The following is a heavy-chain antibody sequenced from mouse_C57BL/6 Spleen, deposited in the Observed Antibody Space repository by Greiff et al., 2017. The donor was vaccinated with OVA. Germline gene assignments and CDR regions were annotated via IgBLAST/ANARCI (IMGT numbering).Heavy chain of an antibody. J-gene: IGHJ4*01. V-gene: IGHV1-50*01. CDR2: IDPSDSYT. Sequence: VQLHQPGAELVKPGASVKLSCKASGYTFTSYWMQWVKQRPGQGLEWIGEIDPSDSYTNYNQKFKGKATLTVDTSSSTAYMQLSSLTSEDSAVYYCARMITTVDYAMDYWGQGTSVTVSS. D-gene: IGHD1-1*01. CDR3: ARMITTVDYAMDY. CDR1: GYTFTSYW.